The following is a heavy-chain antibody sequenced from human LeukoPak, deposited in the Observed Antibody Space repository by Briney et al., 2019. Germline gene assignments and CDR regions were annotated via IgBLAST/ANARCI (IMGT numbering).Heavy chain of an antibody. CDR1: GGSISSGSYY. J-gene: IGHJ3*02. CDR3: ARSIVPDFDAFDI. D-gene: IGHD2-15*01. CDR2: IYTSGST. Sequence: SQTLSLTCTVSGGSISSGSYYWSWIRQPAGKGLEWIGRIYTSGSTNYNPARKSRVTISVDTSKNQFSLKLSSVTAADTAVYYCARSIVPDFDAFDIWGQGTMVTVSS. V-gene: IGHV4-61*02.